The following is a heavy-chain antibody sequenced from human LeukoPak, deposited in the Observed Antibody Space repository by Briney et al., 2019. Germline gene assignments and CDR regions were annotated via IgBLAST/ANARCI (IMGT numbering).Heavy chain of an antibody. D-gene: IGHD3-22*01. CDR2: INPNSGGT. CDR3: ARVQYYYDSSGNFDY. CDR1: GYTFTGYY. Sequence: ASVKVSCKASGYTFTGYYMHWVRQAPGQGLEWMGWINPNSGGTNYAQKFQGRVTMTRDTSISTAYMELSRLRSDDTAMYYCARVQYYYDSSGNFDYWGQGTLVTVSS. V-gene: IGHV1-2*02. J-gene: IGHJ4*02.